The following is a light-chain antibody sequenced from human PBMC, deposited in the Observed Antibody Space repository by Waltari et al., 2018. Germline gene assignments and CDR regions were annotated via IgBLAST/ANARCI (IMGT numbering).Light chain of an antibody. CDR3: AGWDDSLNGPV. CDR1: ITNIESNT. Sequence: QSVLTQPPSASGTPGQRVTISCSGSITNIESNTVTWYRQLPGTAPKLLIYGDNHWPSGVPDRFSGSKSGTSASLAISGLQSADEADYYCAGWDDSLNGPVFGGGTKLTVL. J-gene: IGLJ3*02. CDR2: GDN. V-gene: IGLV1-44*01.